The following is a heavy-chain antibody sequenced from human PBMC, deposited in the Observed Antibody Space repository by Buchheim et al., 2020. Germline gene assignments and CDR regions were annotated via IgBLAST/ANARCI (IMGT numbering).Heavy chain of an antibody. Sequence: EVQLVESGGGLVKPGGSLRLSCAASGFTFSNAWMSWVRQAPGKGLEWVGRIKNKTDGGTTDYAAPVKGRFTISRDDSKNTLYLQMNSLKTEDTAVYYCTMYYYYGMDVWGQGTT. CDR3: TMYYYYGMDV. J-gene: IGHJ6*02. V-gene: IGHV3-15*01. CDR2: IKNKTDGGTT. CDR1: GFTFSNAW.